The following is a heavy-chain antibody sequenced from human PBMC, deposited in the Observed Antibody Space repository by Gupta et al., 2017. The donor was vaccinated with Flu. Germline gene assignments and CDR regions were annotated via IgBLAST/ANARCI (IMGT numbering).Heavy chain of an antibody. CDR2: IYYSGST. D-gene: IGHD3-3*01. Sequence: DGLEWIGSIYYSGSTYYNPSLKSRVTISVDTSKNQFSLKLSSVTAADTAVYYCARLDFWSGYYSPFDYWGQGTLVTVSS. CDR3: ARLDFWSGYYSPFDY. J-gene: IGHJ4*02. V-gene: IGHV4-39*01.